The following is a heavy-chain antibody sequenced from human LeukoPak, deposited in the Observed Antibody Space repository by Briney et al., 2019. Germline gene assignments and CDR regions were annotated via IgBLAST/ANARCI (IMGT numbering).Heavy chain of an antibody. CDR1: GFTFSNND. J-gene: IGHJ4*02. CDR2: IGAAGDT. V-gene: IGHV3-13*01. D-gene: IGHD3-16*01. CDR3: VRQPDSPRYAFDY. Sequence: GGSLRLSCVVSGFTFSNNDMHWVRQTTGKVLEWVSAIGAAGDTYYADSVKGRFTISRENAKQSLYLQMNSLRADDTAVYSCVRQPDSPRYAFDYWGQGTQVTAPS.